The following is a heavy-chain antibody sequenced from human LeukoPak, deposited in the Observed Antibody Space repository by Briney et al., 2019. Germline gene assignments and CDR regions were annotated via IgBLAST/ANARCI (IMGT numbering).Heavy chain of an antibody. V-gene: IGHV1-69*06. Sequence: GASVKVSCKASGGTFSSYAISWVRQAPGQGLEWMGGIIPIFGTANYAQKFQGRVTITADKSTSTAYMELSSLRSEDTAVYYCARGYRQWLVRGGHWFDPWGQGTLVTVSS. J-gene: IGHJ5*02. D-gene: IGHD6-19*01. CDR2: IIPIFGTA. CDR1: GGTFSSYA. CDR3: ARGYRQWLVRGGHWFDP.